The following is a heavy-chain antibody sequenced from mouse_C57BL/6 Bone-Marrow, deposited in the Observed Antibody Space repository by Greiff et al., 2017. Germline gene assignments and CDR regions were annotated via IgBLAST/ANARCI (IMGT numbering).Heavy chain of an antibody. Sequence: EVQLVESGGGLVKPGGSLKLSCAASGFTFSSSAMSWVRQTPEKRLEWVATISDGGSYTYYPDNVKGRFTISRDNAKNNLYLQMSHLKSEDTAMYYCASLGGFAYWGQGTLVTVSA. CDR3: ASLGGFAY. J-gene: IGHJ3*01. CDR1: GFTFSSSA. CDR2: ISDGGSYT. V-gene: IGHV5-4*01. D-gene: IGHD4-1*01.